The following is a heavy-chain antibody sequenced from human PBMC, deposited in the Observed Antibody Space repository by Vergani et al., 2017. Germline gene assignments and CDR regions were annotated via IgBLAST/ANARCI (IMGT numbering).Heavy chain of an antibody. CDR1: GFTFNRYG. D-gene: IGHD2-15*01. Sequence: QVQLVQSGGGVVQPGGSLRLSCVASGFTFNRYGMQWVRQAPGKGLEWVAYVLFDGSNEYYADSVKGRFIVPRDNSNDALYLQMNSLGTDDTAVYYCARDLAYCHEGSCALWGQGSVVTVSS. V-gene: IGHV3-30*02. CDR3: ARDLAYCHEGSCAL. J-gene: IGHJ4*02. CDR2: VLFDGSNE.